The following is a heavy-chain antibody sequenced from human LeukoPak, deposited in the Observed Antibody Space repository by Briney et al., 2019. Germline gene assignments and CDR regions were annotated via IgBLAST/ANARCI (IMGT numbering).Heavy chain of an antibody. CDR2: INSISGEI. Sequence: GGSLRLSCVASGFTFSYYSMNWVRQAPGKGLEWVSYINSISGEIWYADSVKGRFTIFRDDAKNSLYLQMNSLRDEDTAVYYCARDHGYAFDYWGQGTLVTVSS. D-gene: IGHD5-12*01. J-gene: IGHJ4*02. V-gene: IGHV3-48*02. CDR3: ARDHGYAFDY. CDR1: GFTFSYYS.